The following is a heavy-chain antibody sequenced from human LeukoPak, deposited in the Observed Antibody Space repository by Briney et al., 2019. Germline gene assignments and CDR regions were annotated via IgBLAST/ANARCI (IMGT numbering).Heavy chain of an antibody. Sequence: GASVKVSCKASGGTFSSYAISWVRQAPGQGLEWMGRIIPIFGIANYAQKFQGRVTITADKSTSTAYMELSSLRSEDAAVYYRARGAYCSSTSCRLDYWGQGTLVTVSS. J-gene: IGHJ4*02. V-gene: IGHV1-69*04. CDR3: ARGAYCSSTSCRLDY. CDR2: IIPIFGIA. D-gene: IGHD2-2*01. CDR1: GGTFSSYA.